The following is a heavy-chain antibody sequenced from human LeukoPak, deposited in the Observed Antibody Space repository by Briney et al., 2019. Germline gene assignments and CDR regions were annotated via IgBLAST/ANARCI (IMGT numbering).Heavy chain of an antibody. V-gene: IGHV3-20*04. Sequence: GGSLRLSRAASGFTFDDYGMSWVRQAPGKGLEWVSGINWNGGSTGYADSVKGRFTISRDNAKNSLYLQMNSLRAEDTALYYCAIQYYDFWSGSIYWGQGTLVTVSS. CDR3: AIQYYDFWSGSIY. J-gene: IGHJ4*02. CDR1: GFTFDDYG. CDR2: INWNGGST. D-gene: IGHD3-3*01.